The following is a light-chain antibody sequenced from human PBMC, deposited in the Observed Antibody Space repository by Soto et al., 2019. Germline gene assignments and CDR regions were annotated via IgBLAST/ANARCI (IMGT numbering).Light chain of an antibody. Sequence: DIQMTQSPSTLSASVGDRVTITCRASQSISSWLAWYQQKPGKAPKLLIYKASTLGSGVPSRFSGSGSGTEFTLHISIPQADDLATYYCHQYSRASQTFGQGNKVDIK. CDR3: HQYSRASQT. J-gene: IGKJ1*01. CDR1: QSISSW. V-gene: IGKV1-5*03. CDR2: KAS.